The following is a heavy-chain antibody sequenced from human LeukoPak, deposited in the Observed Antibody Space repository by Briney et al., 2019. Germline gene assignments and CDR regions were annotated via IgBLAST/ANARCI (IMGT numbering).Heavy chain of an antibody. J-gene: IGHJ4*02. V-gene: IGHV3-23*01. D-gene: IGHD3-22*01. CDR1: GFIFRSYA. Sequence: GGSLRLSCAASGFIFRSYAMSWVRQAPGKGLEWVSAISGSGGSTYYADSVKGRFTISRDNAKNSLYLQMNSLRAEDTAVYYCARDFPYYYDISGYYLDYWGQGTLVTVSS. CDR3: ARDFPYYYDISGYYLDY. CDR2: ISGSGGST.